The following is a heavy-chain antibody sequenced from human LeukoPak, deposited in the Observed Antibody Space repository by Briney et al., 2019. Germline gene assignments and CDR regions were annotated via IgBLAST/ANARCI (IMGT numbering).Heavy chain of an antibody. V-gene: IGHV3-7*03. J-gene: IGHJ6*02. CDR1: GFTFSSYW. Sequence: PGGSLRLSCAASGFTFSSYWMSWVRQAPGKGREWVANIKQEGGEKYYVDSVKGRVTISRDNAKNSLYLQMNSLRAEDTAVYYCAGEIEYSSSPEYYYYYYGMDVWGQGTTVTVSS. CDR2: IKQEGGEK. CDR3: AGEIEYSSSPEYYYYYYGMDV. D-gene: IGHD6-6*01.